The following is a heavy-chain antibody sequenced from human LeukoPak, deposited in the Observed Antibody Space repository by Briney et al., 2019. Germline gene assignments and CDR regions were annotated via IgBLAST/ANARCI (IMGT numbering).Heavy chain of an antibody. CDR2: ISYTGST. J-gene: IGHJ4*02. CDR1: GGSISSDNW. CDR3: ARGSVYFDS. V-gene: IGHV4-61*01. Sequence: PSGTLSLTCAVSGGSISSDNWWSWIRQPPGKGLEWIGYISYTGSTDYNPSLKSRVTISVDLSKNQFSLKVSSVTAADTAVYYCARGSVYFDSWGQGTLVTVSS.